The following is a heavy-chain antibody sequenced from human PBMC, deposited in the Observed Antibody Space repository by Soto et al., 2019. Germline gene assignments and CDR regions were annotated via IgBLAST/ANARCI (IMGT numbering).Heavy chain of an antibody. V-gene: IGHV4-34*01. CDR2: VNHSGTT. J-gene: IGHJ4*02. CDR3: ARGIGYCSSINCYSSRRLRFDS. Sequence: SETLSLTCAVYGGSFSGYYWTWIRQSPEKGLEWIGEVNHSGTTYYNPSLKTRVTISVHTPKNQFSLKMSSVTAADTAVYYCARGIGYCSSINCYSSRRLRFDSWGQGTLVTVST. CDR1: GGSFSGYY. D-gene: IGHD2-2*01.